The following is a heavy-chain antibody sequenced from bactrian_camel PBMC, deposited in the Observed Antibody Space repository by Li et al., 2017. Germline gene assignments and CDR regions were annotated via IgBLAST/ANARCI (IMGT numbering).Heavy chain of an antibody. V-gene: IGHV3S1*01. CDR3: ANALGGGYYSDYQYNY. D-gene: IGHD4*01. J-gene: IGHJ4*01. CDR2: IDDSGHST. CDR1: ISTFSSNW. Sequence: VQLVESGGDLVQPGGSLRLSCVVSISTFSSNWMHWVRQAPGKGLEWVSAIDDSGHSTYYADSVKGRFSTSRDNAKNTLYLQLSSLKTDDTAMYYCANALGGGYYSDYQYNYWGQGTQVTVST.